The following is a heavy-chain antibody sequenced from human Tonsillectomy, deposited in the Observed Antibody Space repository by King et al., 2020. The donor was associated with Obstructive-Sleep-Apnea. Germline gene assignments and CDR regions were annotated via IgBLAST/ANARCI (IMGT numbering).Heavy chain of an antibody. Sequence: VQLVESGGGLVQPGGSLRLACAASGLTFSSYAMSWVRQAPGKGLEWVSAISGSGGSTYKADSVKGRFTSSRDNSKNTLYLPMNSLRAEDTAVYYCARTGDPYLYYFDYWGQGTLVTVSS. J-gene: IGHJ4*02. CDR1: GLTFSSYA. CDR3: ARTGDPYLYYFDY. V-gene: IGHV3-23*04. CDR2: ISGSGGST. D-gene: IGHD4-17*01.